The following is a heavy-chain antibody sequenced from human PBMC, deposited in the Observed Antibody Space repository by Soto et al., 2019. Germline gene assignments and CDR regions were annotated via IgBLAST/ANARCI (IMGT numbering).Heavy chain of an antibody. CDR1: GFTFSSYW. Sequence: EVQLVESGGGLVQPGGSLRLSCAASGFTFSSYWMSWVRQAPGKGLEWVANIKQDGSEKYYVDSVKGRFTISRDNAKNSLYLQMNSLRAEDTAVYYCARDFPTYSSSHHWFDPWGQGTLVTVSS. CDR2: IKQDGSEK. V-gene: IGHV3-7*03. J-gene: IGHJ5*02. CDR3: ARDFPTYSSSHHWFDP. D-gene: IGHD6-6*01.